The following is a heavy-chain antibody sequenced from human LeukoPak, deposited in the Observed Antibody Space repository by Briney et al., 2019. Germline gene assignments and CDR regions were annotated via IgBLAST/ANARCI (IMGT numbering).Heavy chain of an antibody. J-gene: IGHJ4*02. CDR3: ARLAYCGGDCFYYFDY. D-gene: IGHD2-21*01. CDR2: IYPGDSDT. CDR1: GDSFTSYW. V-gene: IGHV5-51*01. Sequence: GESLKISCKGSGDSFTSYWIGWVRQMPGKGLELMGIIYPGDSDTRYSPSFQGQVTISADKSISTAYLQWSSLKASDTAMYYCARLAYCGGDCFYYFDYWGQGTLVTVSS.